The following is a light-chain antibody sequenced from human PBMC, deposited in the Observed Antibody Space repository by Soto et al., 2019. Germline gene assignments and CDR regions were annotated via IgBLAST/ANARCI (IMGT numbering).Light chain of an antibody. Sequence: EIVLTQSPGTLSLSPGERGTLSCRASQSVSSSYLAWYQQNPGQAPRLLIYGASSRATGIPDRFSSSGSGTDFTITISRLQAADFAVYYCQPYGSSPRTFRKRTKVEIK. CDR1: QSVSSSY. CDR2: GAS. CDR3: QPYGSSPRT. V-gene: IGKV3-20*01. J-gene: IGKJ1*01.